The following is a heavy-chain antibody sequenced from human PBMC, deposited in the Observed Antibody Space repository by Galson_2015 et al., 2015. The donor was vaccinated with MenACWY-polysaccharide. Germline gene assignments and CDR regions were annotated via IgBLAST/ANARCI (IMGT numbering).Heavy chain of an antibody. D-gene: IGHD6-19*01. CDR2: ITTASGNT. V-gene: IGHV1-3*04. CDR1: GYTFISNA. Sequence: SVKVSCKATGYTFISNAMHWVRQAPGQALEWMGWITTASGNTRYSQNFQGRVTITRDTSASTAYMELSSLGSEDTAVYYCAREASSGGGVFEIWGQGTMFTVSS. CDR3: AREASSGGGVFEI. J-gene: IGHJ3*02.